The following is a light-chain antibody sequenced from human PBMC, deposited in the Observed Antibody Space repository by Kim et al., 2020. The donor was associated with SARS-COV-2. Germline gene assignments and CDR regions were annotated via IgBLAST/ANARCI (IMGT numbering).Light chain of an antibody. Sequence: PGETATLTCGTSSGPVTSSHYPYWFQQRPGQAPRTLISDTSNTHSWTPARFSGSLLGDKAALTLAGAQPEDEADYYCLLSYSGAWVFGGGTQLTVL. CDR2: DTS. CDR1: SGPVTSSHY. J-gene: IGLJ3*02. CDR3: LLSYSGAWV. V-gene: IGLV7-46*01.